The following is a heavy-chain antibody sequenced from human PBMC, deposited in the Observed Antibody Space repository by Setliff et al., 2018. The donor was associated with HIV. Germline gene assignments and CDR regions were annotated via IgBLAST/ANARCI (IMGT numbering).Heavy chain of an antibody. V-gene: IGHV4-38-2*01. D-gene: IGHD6-13*01. J-gene: IGHJ4*02. Sequence: PGGSLRLSCAASGFIFSDYHMDWVRQPPGKGLECIGNIYYSGSTSYNPSLKSRVTISVDTSKNQFSLKLSSVTAADTAVYYCARVSSSYYFLGAFDSWGQGTLVTVS. CDR2: IYYSGST. CDR3: ARVSSSYYFLGAFDS. CDR1: GFIFSDYH.